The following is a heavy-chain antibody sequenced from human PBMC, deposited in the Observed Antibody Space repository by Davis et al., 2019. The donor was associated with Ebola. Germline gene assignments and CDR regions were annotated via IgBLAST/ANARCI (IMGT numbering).Heavy chain of an antibody. CDR1: GGSISSYY. CDR2: IYYSGST. Sequence: SETLSLTCTVSGGSISSYYWSWIRQPPGKGLEWIGYIYYSGSTNYNPSLKSRVTISVATSKNQFSLKLSSVAAADTAVYYCARGGGYFDWLLYLDDAFDIWGQGTMVTVSS. V-gene: IGHV4-59*01. CDR3: ARGGGYFDWLLYLDDAFDI. J-gene: IGHJ3*02. D-gene: IGHD3-9*01.